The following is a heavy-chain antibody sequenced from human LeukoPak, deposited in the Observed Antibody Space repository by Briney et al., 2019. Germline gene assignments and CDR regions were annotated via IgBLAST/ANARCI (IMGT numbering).Heavy chain of an antibody. V-gene: IGHV1-69*04. Sequence: SVKVSCKASGGTFSSYAISWVRQAPGQGLEWMGRIIPILGIANYAQKFQGRVTITADKSTSTAYMELSSLRSEDTAVYYCARSTEGIAVAGDYWGQGTLVTVSS. D-gene: IGHD6-19*01. CDR3: ARSTEGIAVAGDY. CDR2: IIPILGIA. J-gene: IGHJ4*02. CDR1: GGTFSSYA.